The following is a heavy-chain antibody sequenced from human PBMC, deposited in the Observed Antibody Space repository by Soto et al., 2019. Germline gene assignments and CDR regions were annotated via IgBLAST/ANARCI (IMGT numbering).Heavy chain of an antibody. Sequence: ASVKVSCKPSGYTLTDYAIHWVRQAAGQGLEWLGWIDPGSGDATYSQKFQGRITLTRDNSASTFYMDLSSLTSEDTSVYFCTRDLNGGNPFDYWGRGTLVTVSS. D-gene: IGHD2-8*01. CDR2: IDPGSGDA. CDR3: TRDLNGGNPFDY. J-gene: IGHJ4*02. V-gene: IGHV1-3*01. CDR1: GYTLTDYA.